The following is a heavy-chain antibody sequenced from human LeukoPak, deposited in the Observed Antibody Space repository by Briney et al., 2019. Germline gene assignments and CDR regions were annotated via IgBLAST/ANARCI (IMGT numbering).Heavy chain of an antibody. CDR2: MTPNSGNT. CDR3: ARGAIFGEVDAFDF. V-gene: IGHV1-8*03. CDR1: GYTFTSHD. Sequence: ASVKVSCKASGYTFTSHDINWVRQVTGQGLEWMGWMTPNSGNTAYAQKFQGRVTFSRDTSTTTAHMELSSLRSEDTAVYFCARGAIFGEVDAFDFWGQGTMVTVSS. J-gene: IGHJ3*01. D-gene: IGHD3-3*01.